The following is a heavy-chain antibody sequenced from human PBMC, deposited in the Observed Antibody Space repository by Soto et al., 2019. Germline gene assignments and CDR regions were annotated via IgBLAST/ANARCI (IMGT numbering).Heavy chain of an antibody. CDR3: ARDGFTMVRGVMSRYGMDV. CDR1: GGSFSGYY. J-gene: IGHJ6*02. CDR2: ISSSSSYI. D-gene: IGHD3-10*01. Sequence: PSETLSLTCAVYGGSFSGYYWSWVRQAPGKGLEWVSSISSSSSYIYYADSVKGRFTISRDNAKNSLYLQMNSLRAEDTAVYHCARDGFTMVRGVMSRYGMDVWGQGTTVTVSS. V-gene: IGHV3-21*01.